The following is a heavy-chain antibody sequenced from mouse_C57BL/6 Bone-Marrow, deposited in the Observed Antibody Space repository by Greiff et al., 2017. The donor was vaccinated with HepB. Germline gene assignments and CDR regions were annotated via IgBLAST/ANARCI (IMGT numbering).Heavy chain of an antibody. V-gene: IGHV1-81*01. CDR3: ARGGGYYGVFYAMDY. J-gene: IGHJ4*01. D-gene: IGHD2-3*01. CDR1: GYTFTSYG. CDR2: IYPRSGNT. Sequence: VQLQQSGAELARPGASVKLSCKASGYTFTSYGISWVKQRTGQGLEWIGEIYPRSGNTYYNEKFKGKATLTADKSSSTAYMELRSLTSEDSAVYFCARGGGYYGVFYAMDYWGQGTSVTVSS.